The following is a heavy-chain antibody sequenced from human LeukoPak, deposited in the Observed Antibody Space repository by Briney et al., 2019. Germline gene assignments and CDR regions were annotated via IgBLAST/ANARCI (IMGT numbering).Heavy chain of an antibody. J-gene: IGHJ4*02. CDR1: GYTFTGYY. Sequence: ASVKVSCKASGYTFTGYYMHWVRQAPGQGLEWMGWINPNSGGTNYAQKFQGRVTMTRDTSISTAYMELSRLRSDDTAVYYCARETGSLSRFDYWGQGTLVTVSS. D-gene: IGHD3-10*01. CDR2: INPNSGGT. CDR3: ARETGSLSRFDY. V-gene: IGHV1-2*02.